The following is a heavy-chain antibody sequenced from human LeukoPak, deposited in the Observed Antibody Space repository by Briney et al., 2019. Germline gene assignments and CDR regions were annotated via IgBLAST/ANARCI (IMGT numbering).Heavy chain of an antibody. V-gene: IGHV3-23*01. J-gene: IGHJ5*02. D-gene: IGHD1-26*01. CDR1: ELIFSSNA. CDR2: ISGSGSTT. Sequence: GGSLRLSCVASELIFSSNAMGWVRQAPGKGLEWVSGISGSGSTTYYADSVKGRFTISRDNSKNTLYLQMNSLRGDDTAVYYCAKAATWAYNWFDPWGQGTLVTVSS. CDR3: AKAATWAYNWFDP.